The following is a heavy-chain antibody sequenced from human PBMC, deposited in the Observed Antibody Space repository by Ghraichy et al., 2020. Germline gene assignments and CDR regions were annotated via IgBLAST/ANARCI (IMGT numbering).Heavy chain of an antibody. CDR1: GFTFSSYW. V-gene: IGHV3-7*01. J-gene: IGHJ4*02. CDR3: ARDHELEMATITRFDY. Sequence: GGSLRLSCAASGFTFSSYWMSWVRQAPGKGLEWVANIKQDGSEKYYVDSVKGRFTISRDNAKNSLYLQMNSLRAEDTAVYYCARDHELEMATITRFDYWGQGTLVTVSS. D-gene: IGHD5-24*01. CDR2: IKQDGSEK.